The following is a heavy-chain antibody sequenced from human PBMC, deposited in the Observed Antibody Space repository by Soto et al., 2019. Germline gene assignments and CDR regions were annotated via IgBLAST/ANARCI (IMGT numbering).Heavy chain of an antibody. CDR1: GFTFSNYA. CDR2: IAGDSATA. Sequence: GGSLRLSCAASGFTFSNYAMSWVRQAPGKGLEWVSAIAGDSATAYYTDSVKGRFTISRDNSKNTLYLQVNSLRAEDTAAYYYAKASLRDNTGSVFDYWGQGTLVSVSS. V-gene: IGHV3-23*01. D-gene: IGHD3-22*01. J-gene: IGHJ4*02. CDR3: AKASLRDNTGSVFDY.